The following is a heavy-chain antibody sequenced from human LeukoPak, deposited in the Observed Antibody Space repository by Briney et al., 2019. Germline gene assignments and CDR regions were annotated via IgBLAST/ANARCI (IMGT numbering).Heavy chain of an antibody. J-gene: IGHJ4*02. V-gene: IGHV3-21*01. D-gene: IGHD2-21*01. CDR3: ARGIAIRDLDY. Sequence: GGSLRLSCAASGFTFSSYSMNWVRQAPGKGLEWVSSISSSSSYIFYADSVKGRFTISRDNATNSLFLQMISLRAEDTAVYYCARGIAIRDLDYWGQGTLVTVSS. CDR2: ISSSSSYI. CDR1: GFTFSSYS.